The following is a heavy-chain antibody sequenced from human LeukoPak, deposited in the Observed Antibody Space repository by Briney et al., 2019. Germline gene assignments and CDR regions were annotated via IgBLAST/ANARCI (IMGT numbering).Heavy chain of an antibody. D-gene: IGHD1-7*01. CDR3: VNNWNCDN. J-gene: IGHJ4*02. V-gene: IGHV3-7*01. CDR1: GFTFSSYW. CDR2: IKEDGSEK. Sequence: PGGSLRLSCAASGFTFSSYWMSWVRQAPGKGLEWVANIKEDGSEKYYVDSVKGRFTISRDNAKNSLYLQMNSLRAEDTAMYYCVNNWNCDNWGQGTLVTVSS.